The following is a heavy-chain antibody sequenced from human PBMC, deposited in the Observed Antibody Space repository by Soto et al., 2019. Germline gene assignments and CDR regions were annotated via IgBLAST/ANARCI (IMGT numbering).Heavy chain of an antibody. CDR1: GFTFSSYA. Sequence: GGSLRLSCAASGFTFSSYAMSCVRQAPWKGLEWVSAISGSGGITYYADSVKGRFTISRDNSKNTLYMQMNSLRAEDTAVYYCAKDLTLGGYGYGYFDYWGQGTLVTVSS. V-gene: IGHV3-23*01. D-gene: IGHD5-12*01. CDR2: ISGSGGIT. J-gene: IGHJ4*02. CDR3: AKDLTLGGYGYGYFDY.